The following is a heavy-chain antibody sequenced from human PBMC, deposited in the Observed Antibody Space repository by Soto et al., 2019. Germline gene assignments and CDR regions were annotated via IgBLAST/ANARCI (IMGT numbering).Heavy chain of an antibody. D-gene: IGHD6-13*01. V-gene: IGHV4-39*01. CDR2: IYYSGST. Sequence: QLQLQESGPGLVKPSETLSLTCTVSGGSISSSSYYWGWIRQPPGKGLEWIGSIYYSGSTYYNPSLKSRVTISVDTSKNQFSLKLSSVTAADTAVYYCARHSSSWYDSFDYWGQGTLVTVSS. J-gene: IGHJ4*02. CDR3: ARHSSSWYDSFDY. CDR1: GGSISSSSYY.